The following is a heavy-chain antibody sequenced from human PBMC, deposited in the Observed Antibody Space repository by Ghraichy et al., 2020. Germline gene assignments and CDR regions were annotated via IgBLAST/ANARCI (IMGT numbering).Heavy chain of an antibody. CDR3: ARDLSGYDYYYYYGMDV. D-gene: IGHD5-12*01. Sequence: LSLTCAASGFTVSSNYMSWVRQAPGKGLEWVSVIYSGGSTYYADSVKGRFTISRDNSKNTLYLQMNSLRAEDTAVYYCARDLSGYDYYYYYGMDVWGQGTTVTVSS. CDR2: IYSGGST. J-gene: IGHJ6*02. CDR1: GFTVSSNY. V-gene: IGHV3-66*01.